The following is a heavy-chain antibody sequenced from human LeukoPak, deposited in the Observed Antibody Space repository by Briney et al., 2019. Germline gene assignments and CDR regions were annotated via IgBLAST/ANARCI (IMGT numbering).Heavy chain of an antibody. CDR3: ARATYYYDSSGYGFDY. J-gene: IGHJ4*02. V-gene: IGHV1-69*04. CDR1: GGTFSSYA. Sequence: GASVKVSCKASGGTFSSYAISWVRQAPGQGLEWMGRIIPILGIANYAQKFQGRVTITADKSTSTADMELSSLRSEDTAVYYCARATYYYDSSGYGFDYWGQGTLVTVSS. CDR2: IIPILGIA. D-gene: IGHD3-22*01.